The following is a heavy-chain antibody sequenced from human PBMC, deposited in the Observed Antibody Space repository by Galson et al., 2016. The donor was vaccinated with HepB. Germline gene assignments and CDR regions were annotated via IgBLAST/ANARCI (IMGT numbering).Heavy chain of an antibody. CDR1: GYTLTAYY. CDR3: ARDGPLGGKNPFDI. CDR2: INPNTGAT. V-gene: IGHV1-2*02. J-gene: IGHJ3*02. Sequence: SVKVSCKASGYTLTAYYIHWVRQVPGQGPKWIGWINPNTGATHYAQKFQGRVALTRDTSRSTVYMDLRTLTSDDTAVYLCARDGPLGGKNPFDIWGQGTMVTVSS. D-gene: IGHD3-16*01.